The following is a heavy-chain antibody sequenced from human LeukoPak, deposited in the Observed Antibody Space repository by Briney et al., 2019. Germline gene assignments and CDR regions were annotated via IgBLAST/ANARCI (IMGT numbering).Heavy chain of an antibody. Sequence: GASVKVSCKASGYTFIDYYMHWVRQAPEQGLEWMGWINPNSGGTNYAQKFQGRVTMTRDTSTSTVYMELSSLRSEDTAVYYCASLAHMDMLGFDIWGQGTMVTVSS. CDR3: ASLAHMDMLGFDI. D-gene: IGHD3-16*01. CDR1: GYTFIDYY. V-gene: IGHV1-2*02. CDR2: INPNSGGT. J-gene: IGHJ3*02.